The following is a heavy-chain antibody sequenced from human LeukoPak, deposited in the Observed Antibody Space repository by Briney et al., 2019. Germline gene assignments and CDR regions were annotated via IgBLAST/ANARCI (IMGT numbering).Heavy chain of an antibody. V-gene: IGHV3-21*01. CDR3: ARDDCSSTRCCTVDY. J-gene: IGHJ4*02. CDR1: GFTFSASS. CDR2: ISSASTFI. D-gene: IGHD2-2*02. Sequence: PGGSLRLSCAASGFTFSASSMNWVRQVPGRGLEWVSSISSASTFIHYANSVKGRFTISRDNANKSVYLQMNSLRAEDTAVYYCARDDCSSTRCCTVDYWGQGILVTVSS.